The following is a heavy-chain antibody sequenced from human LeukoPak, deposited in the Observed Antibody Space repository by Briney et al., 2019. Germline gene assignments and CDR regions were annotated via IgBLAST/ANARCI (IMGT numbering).Heavy chain of an antibody. D-gene: IGHD3-10*01. V-gene: IGHV3-30*18. CDR1: GFTFCTYG. J-gene: IGHJ6*02. CDR3: ANGPYYGSGYMDV. CDR2: ASCDGNNK. Sequence: GRSLRLSCAASGFTFCTYGMHWVRQAPGKGLEWVAVASCDGNNKKYADSVEGRFIISRDNSNNTLYLHMNSLRSEDTALYYCANGPYYGSGYMDVWGQGTTVTVSS.